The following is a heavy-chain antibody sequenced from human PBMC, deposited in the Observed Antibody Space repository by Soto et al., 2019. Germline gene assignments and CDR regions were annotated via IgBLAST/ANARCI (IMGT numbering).Heavy chain of an antibody. CDR3: AHAYGGRSLY. Sequence: QITLKESGPTLVKPTQTLTLTCTFSGFSLSTDRVGVGWIRQPPGKALDWLAVIYWDDSKTYSPSLKSRLTITEDTSKNQVVLTMTNMDPVDTATYYCAHAYGGRSLYGGQGTLVTVSS. V-gene: IGHV2-5*02. CDR1: GFSLSTDRVG. CDR2: IYWDDSK. J-gene: IGHJ4*02. D-gene: IGHD1-26*01.